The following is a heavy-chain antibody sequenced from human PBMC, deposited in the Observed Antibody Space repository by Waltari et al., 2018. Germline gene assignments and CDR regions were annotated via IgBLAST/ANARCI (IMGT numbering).Heavy chain of an antibody. CDR1: GGSISSSSSY. V-gene: IGHV4-39*01. CDR3: ASTVYYDSSGWTYYFDY. CDR2: IYYSGST. D-gene: IGHD3-22*01. Sequence: QLQLQESGPGLVKPSETLSLTCTVSGGSISSSSSYWGWFRQPPGKGLELIGSIYYSGSTYYNPSLKSRVTISVDTSKNQFSLKLSSVTAADTAVYYCASTVYYDSSGWTYYFDYWGQGTLVTVSS. J-gene: IGHJ4*02.